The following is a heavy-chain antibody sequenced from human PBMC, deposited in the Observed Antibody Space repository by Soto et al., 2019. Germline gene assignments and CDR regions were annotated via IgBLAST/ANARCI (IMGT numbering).Heavy chain of an antibody. CDR2: INADGGST. CDR1: GFTFSNDW. CDR3: IKVLTRGVGVPRFYFDS. D-gene: IGHD3-9*01. Sequence: LRLSCAASGFTFSNDWMHWVRQAPGKGLEWVSRINADGGSTHYADSVRGRFTISRDNAKNTLFLQLNSLRVEDTAIYYCIKVLTRGVGVPRFYFDSWGQGTLVTVSS. V-gene: IGHV3-74*01. J-gene: IGHJ4*02.